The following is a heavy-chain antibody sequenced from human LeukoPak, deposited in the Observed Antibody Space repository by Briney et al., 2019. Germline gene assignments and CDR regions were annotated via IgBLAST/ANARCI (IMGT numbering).Heavy chain of an antibody. Sequence: ASVKVSCTASGYTFTSYDINWVRQATGQGLEWMGWMNPNSGNTGYAQKFQGRVTMTRNTSISTAYMELSSLRSEDTAVYYCARGGGYCSSTSCYLAHDYWGQGTLVTVSS. V-gene: IGHV1-8*01. D-gene: IGHD2-2*01. CDR1: GYTFTSYD. CDR3: ARGGGYCSSTSCYLAHDY. CDR2: MNPNSGNT. J-gene: IGHJ4*02.